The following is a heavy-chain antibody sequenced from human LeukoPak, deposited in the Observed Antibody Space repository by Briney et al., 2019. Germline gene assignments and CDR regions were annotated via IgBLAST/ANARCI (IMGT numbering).Heavy chain of an antibody. J-gene: IGHJ6*02. V-gene: IGHV4-39*01. CDR2: IYYSGST. CDR3: ARLRAQEWELLEFYYGMDV. Sequence: PSETLSLTCTVSGGSISSSSYYWGWIRQPPGKGLEWIGSIYYSGSTYYNPSLKSRVTISVDTSKNQFSLKLSSVTAADTAVYYCARLRAQEWELLEFYYGMDVWGQGTTVTVSS. D-gene: IGHD1-26*01. CDR1: GGSISSSSYY.